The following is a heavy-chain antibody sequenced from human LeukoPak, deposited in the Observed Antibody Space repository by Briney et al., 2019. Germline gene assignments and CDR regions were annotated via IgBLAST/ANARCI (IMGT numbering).Heavy chain of an antibody. CDR2: ISWNSGST. J-gene: IGHJ6*03. Sequence: QAGGSLRLSCAASGFTFDDYAMHGVRQAPGKGLEWVSGISWNSGSTDYVDSVKGRFTISRDKAKNSLYLQMNSPRAEDTASYYFAKGGTINYYYYMDVWGKGTTVTVSS. CDR1: GFTFDDYA. V-gene: IGHV3-9*01. D-gene: IGHD1-26*01. CDR3: AKGGTINYYYYMDV.